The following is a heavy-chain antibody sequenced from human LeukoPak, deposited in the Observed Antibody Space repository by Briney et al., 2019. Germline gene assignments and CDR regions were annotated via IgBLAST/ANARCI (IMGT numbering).Heavy chain of an antibody. V-gene: IGHV4-31*03. CDR3: ARDCGGDCYSAFDI. D-gene: IGHD2-21*02. J-gene: IGHJ3*02. Sequence: SETLSLTCTVSGGSISSGGYYWSWIRQHPGKGLEWIGYIYYSGSTYYNLSLKSRVTISVDTSKNQFSLKLSSVTAADTAVYYCARDCGGDCYSAFDIWGQGTMVTVSS. CDR1: GGSISSGGYY. CDR2: IYYSGST.